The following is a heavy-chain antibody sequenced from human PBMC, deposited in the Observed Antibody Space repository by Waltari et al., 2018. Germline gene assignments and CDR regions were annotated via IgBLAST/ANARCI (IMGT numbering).Heavy chain of an antibody. D-gene: IGHD6-19*01. Sequence: QVQLVQSGAEVKKPGSSVKVSCKASGGTFSSYTISWVRQAPGQGLEWMGRIIPILGIANYAQKFQGRVTITADKSTSTAYMELSSLRSEDTAVYYCARLYGSGSRDYWGQGTLVTVSS. V-gene: IGHV1-69*02. CDR1: GGTFSSYT. CDR3: ARLYGSGSRDY. CDR2: IIPILGIA. J-gene: IGHJ4*02.